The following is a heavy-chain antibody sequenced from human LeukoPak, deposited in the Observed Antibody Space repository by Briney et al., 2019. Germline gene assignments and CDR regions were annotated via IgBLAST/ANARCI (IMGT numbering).Heavy chain of an antibody. CDR3: ARLTGSWFDP. Sequence: SETLSLTCTVSGESMSGFYWNWIRQPPGKGLEWIGYMHYTGSTNYNPSLKSRVTISIDTSKNQFSLKLSSVTAADTAVYYCARLTGSWFDPWGQGTLVTVSS. V-gene: IGHV4-59*01. D-gene: IGHD3-10*01. J-gene: IGHJ5*02. CDR2: MHYTGST. CDR1: GESMSGFY.